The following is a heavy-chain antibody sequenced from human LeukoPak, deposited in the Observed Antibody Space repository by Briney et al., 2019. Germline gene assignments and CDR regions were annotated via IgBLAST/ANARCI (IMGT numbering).Heavy chain of an antibody. CDR1: GGSSSSYY. J-gene: IGHJ3*02. Sequence: SETLSLTCTVSGGSSSSYYWSWIRQPPGKGLEWIGYIYASGSTNYNPSLKSRVTISVDTSKNQFSLKVNSVTAADTAVYYCARGGIVGATRGDAFDIWGQGTMVTVSS. D-gene: IGHD1-26*01. CDR2: IYASGST. V-gene: IGHV4-59*01. CDR3: ARGGIVGATRGDAFDI.